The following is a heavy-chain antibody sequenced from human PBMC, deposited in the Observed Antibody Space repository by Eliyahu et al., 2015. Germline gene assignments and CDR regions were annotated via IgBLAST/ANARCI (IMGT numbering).Heavy chain of an antibody. CDR1: GFTFSSHG. Sequence: SGFTFSSHGMNWVRQAPGKGLEWISHINDRGIDIWYADSVKGRFTISRDSARSSLYLQMNSLRAEDTAIYYCARDFKDHYTIDYWGQGTLVTVSS. CDR3: ARDFKDHYTIDY. J-gene: IGHJ4*02. V-gene: IGHV3-48*01. CDR2: INDRGIDI. D-gene: IGHD2-2*02.